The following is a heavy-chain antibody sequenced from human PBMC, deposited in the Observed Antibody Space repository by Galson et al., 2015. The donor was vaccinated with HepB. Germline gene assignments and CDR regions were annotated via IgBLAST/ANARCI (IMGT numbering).Heavy chain of an antibody. Sequence: SVKVSCKASGYTFTSYGISWVRQAPGQGLEWMGRINPNSGGTNYAQKFQGRVTMTRDTSISTAYMELSRLRSDDTAVYYCARAVIAAAGIFDYWGQGTLVTVSS. CDR2: INPNSGGT. CDR3: ARAVIAAAGIFDY. CDR1: GYTFTSYG. D-gene: IGHD6-13*01. V-gene: IGHV1-2*06. J-gene: IGHJ4*02.